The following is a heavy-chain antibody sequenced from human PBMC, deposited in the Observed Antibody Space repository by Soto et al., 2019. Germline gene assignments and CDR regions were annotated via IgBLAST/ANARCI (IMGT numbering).Heavy chain of an antibody. CDR2: ITPMFGRP. CDR3: TREVRGHTPVFCH. D-gene: IGHD2-2*01. J-gene: IGHJ4*02. CDR1: GGTFTNYA. Sequence: QAQLVQSGAEVRKPGSSVKVSCKASGGTFTNYAINWVRQAPGQGLEWMGDITPMFGRPNYAQKFQGRITRRADASTRTTYTELGSLRSDDTAPYSCTREVRGHTPVFCHWGQGTLVTVSS. V-gene: IGHV1-69*01.